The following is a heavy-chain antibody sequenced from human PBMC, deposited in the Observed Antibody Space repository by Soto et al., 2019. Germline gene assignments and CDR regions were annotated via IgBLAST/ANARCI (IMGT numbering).Heavy chain of an antibody. Sequence: GGSLRLSCAASGFTFSSYAMSWVRQAPGKGLEWVSAISGSGGSTYSADSVKGRFTISRDNSKNTLYLQMNSLRAEDTAVYYCAKDFIMITFGGVIPDAFDIWGQGTMVTVSS. D-gene: IGHD3-16*01. CDR2: ISGSGGST. CDR1: GFTFSSYA. V-gene: IGHV3-23*01. J-gene: IGHJ3*02. CDR3: AKDFIMITFGGVIPDAFDI.